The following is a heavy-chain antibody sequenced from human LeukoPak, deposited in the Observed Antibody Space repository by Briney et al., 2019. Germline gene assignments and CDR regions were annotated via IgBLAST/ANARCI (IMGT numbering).Heavy chain of an antibody. CDR2: INHSGST. CDR3: AKGGDGYYYHMDV. CDR1: GGSFSGYY. D-gene: IGHD3-16*01. Sequence: SESLSLTCAVYGGSFSGYYWSWIRQPPGKGLEWIGEINHSGSTNYNPSLKSRVTISVDTSKNQFSLKLSSVTAADTAVYYCAKGGDGYYYHMDVWGKGTTVTVSS. V-gene: IGHV4-34*01. J-gene: IGHJ6*03.